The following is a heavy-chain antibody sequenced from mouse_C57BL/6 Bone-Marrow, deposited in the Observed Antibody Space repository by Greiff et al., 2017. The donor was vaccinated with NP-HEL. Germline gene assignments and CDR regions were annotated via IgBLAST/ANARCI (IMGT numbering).Heavy chain of an antibody. CDR1: GFTFSDYG. V-gene: IGHV5-15*01. CDR2: ISNLAYSI. J-gene: IGHJ1*03. Sequence: EVHLVESGGGLVQPGGSLKLSCAASGFTFSDYGMAWVRQAPRKGPEWVAFISNLAYSIYYADTVTGRFTISRENAKNTLYLEMSSLRSEDTAMYYCARIYYYGSSSGGFDVWGTGTTVTVSS. D-gene: IGHD1-1*01. CDR3: ARIYYYGSSSGGFDV.